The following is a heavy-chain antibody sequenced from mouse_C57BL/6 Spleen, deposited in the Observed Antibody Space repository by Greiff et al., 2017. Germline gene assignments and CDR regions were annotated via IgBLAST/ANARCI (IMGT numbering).Heavy chain of an antibody. V-gene: IGHV1-15*01. CDR2: IDPETGGT. Sequence: VQLQQSGAELVRPGASVTLSCKASGYTFTDYEMHWVKQTPVHGLEWIGAIDPETGGTAYNQKFKGKAILTADKSSSTAYMELRSLTSEDSAVYYCTSYSSSYDYAMDYWGQGTSVTVSS. D-gene: IGHD1-1*01. CDR3: TSYSSSYDYAMDY. J-gene: IGHJ4*01. CDR1: GYTFTDYE.